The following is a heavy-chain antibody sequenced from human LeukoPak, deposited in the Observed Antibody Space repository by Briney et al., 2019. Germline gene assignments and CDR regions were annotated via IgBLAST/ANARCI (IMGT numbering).Heavy chain of an antibody. Sequence: GASVKVSCKASGGTFSSYAISWVRQAPGQGLEWMGRIIPIFGTANYAQKFQGRVTITTDESTSTAYMELSSLRSEDTAVYYCARGSTYYYDSSGYSAFDIWGHGTMVTVSS. CDR3: ARGSTYYYDSSGYSAFDI. V-gene: IGHV1-69*05. CDR1: GGTFSSYA. CDR2: IIPIFGTA. J-gene: IGHJ3*02. D-gene: IGHD3-22*01.